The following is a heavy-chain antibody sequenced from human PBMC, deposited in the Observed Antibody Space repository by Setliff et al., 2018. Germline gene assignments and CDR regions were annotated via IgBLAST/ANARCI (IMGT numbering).Heavy chain of an antibody. CDR1: GYTFGAHY. CDR2: INPNSGGT. D-gene: IGHD2-15*01. Sequence: ASVKVSCKASGYTFGAHYIHWVRQAPGQGFEWMGWINPNSGGTNYAQKLQGRVTMTRNISISTAYMELISLKSDDTALYYCARGAPGHCSGGSCWYFDYWGQGTLVTVSS. CDR3: ARGAPGHCSGGSCWYFDY. V-gene: IGHV1-2*02. J-gene: IGHJ4*01.